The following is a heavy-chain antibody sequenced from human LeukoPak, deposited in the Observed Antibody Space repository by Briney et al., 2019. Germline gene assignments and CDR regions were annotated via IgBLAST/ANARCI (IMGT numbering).Heavy chain of an antibody. CDR1: GFTVSSNY. J-gene: IGHJ4*02. D-gene: IGHD3-10*01. CDR2: IYSGGST. CDR3: ARDGSGSYYSG. Sequence: PGGSLRLSCAASGFTVSSNYMRGVRQAPGKGREWVSVIYSGGSTYYAESVKGRFTISRDNLKNTLYLQMNSLRAEDTAVYYCARDGSGSYYSGWGQGTLVTVSS. V-gene: IGHV3-66*01.